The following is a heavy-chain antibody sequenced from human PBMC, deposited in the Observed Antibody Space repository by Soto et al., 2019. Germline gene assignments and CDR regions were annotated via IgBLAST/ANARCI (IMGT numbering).Heavy chain of an antibody. CDR2: VSSDGSNK. V-gene: IGHV3-30-3*01. D-gene: IGHD6-6*01. J-gene: IGHJ4*02. CDR3: ARDPREYSSSSIGLDY. Sequence: VQLLESGGGLVQPGGSLKMSCAVSGFTFRRYAMHWVRQAPGKGLEWVAFVSSDGSNKFYADSVQGRFTISRDDPKNTLFLQMNSLRPEDTAVYYCARDPREYSSSSIGLDYWGQGTLVTVSS. CDR1: GFTFRRYA.